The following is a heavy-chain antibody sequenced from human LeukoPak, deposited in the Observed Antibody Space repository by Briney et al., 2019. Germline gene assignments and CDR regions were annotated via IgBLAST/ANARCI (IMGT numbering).Heavy chain of an antibody. Sequence: SETLSLTCTVSGGPINNSYWTWIRQPPGKGLEWIGHIYYSGSTNYSPSLKSRVTISVDTSKNQFSLKLSSVTAADTAVYYCARETSQKGAHYMDVWGKGTTVTISS. CDR1: GGPINNSY. V-gene: IGHV4-59*01. D-gene: IGHD3-16*01. CDR3: ARETSQKGAHYMDV. J-gene: IGHJ6*03. CDR2: IYYSGST.